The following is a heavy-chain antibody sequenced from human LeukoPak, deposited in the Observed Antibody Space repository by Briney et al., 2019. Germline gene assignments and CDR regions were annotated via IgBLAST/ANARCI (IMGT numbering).Heavy chain of an antibody. CDR2: INSDVSST. Sequence: GGSLRLSCAASGFTFSTYWMHWVRQAPGKGLVWVSRINSDVSSTSYADSVKGRFTISRDNSKNTLYLQMNSLRAEDTAVYYCARDRCSGGSCYGYYYGMDVWGQGTTVTVSS. CDR1: GFTFSTYW. V-gene: IGHV3-74*01. CDR3: ARDRCSGGSCYGYYYGMDV. D-gene: IGHD2-15*01. J-gene: IGHJ6*02.